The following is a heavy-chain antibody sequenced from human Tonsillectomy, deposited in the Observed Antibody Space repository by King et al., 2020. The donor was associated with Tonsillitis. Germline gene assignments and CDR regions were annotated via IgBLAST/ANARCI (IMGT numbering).Heavy chain of an antibody. V-gene: IGHV4-59*01. J-gene: IGHJ4*02. Sequence: QLQESVPGLVKPSETLSLTCTVSGGSISSYYWSWIRQPPGKGLEWIGYIYYSGSTNYNPSLKSRVTISVDTSKNQFSLKLSSVTAADTAVYYCARGLFDYWGQGTLVTVSS. CDR3: ARGLFDY. CDR2: IYYSGST. CDR1: GGSISSYY.